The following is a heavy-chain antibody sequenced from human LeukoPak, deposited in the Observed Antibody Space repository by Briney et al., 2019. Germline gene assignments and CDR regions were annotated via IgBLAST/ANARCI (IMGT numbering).Heavy chain of an antibody. CDR3: ARAGKNYYYYYMDV. V-gene: IGHV3-21*01. CDR2: ITSTSTYT. J-gene: IGHJ6*03. Sequence: GGSLRLSCAAPGFTFSNYNMNWVRQAPGKSLEWVSSITSTSTYTFYADSVKGRFIISRDNAENSLYLEMNSLGAEDTAVYYCARAGKNYYYYYMDVWGKGTTVTVSS. CDR1: GFTFSNYN.